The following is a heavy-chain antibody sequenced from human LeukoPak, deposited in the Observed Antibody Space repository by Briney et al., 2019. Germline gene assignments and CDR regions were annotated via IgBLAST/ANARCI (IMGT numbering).Heavy chain of an antibody. J-gene: IGHJ5*02. CDR3: ARDFIIRGVIRGLWFDP. CDR1: GDSVSSGSYY. V-gene: IGHV4-61*01. D-gene: IGHD3-10*01. Sequence: SETLSLTCTVSGDSVSSGSYYWSWIRQPPGKGLEWIGYVYYSGSTNYNPSLKSRITISLDTSKNQFSLKLSSVTAADTAVYYCARDFIIRGVIRGLWFDPWGQGTLVTVSS. CDR2: VYYSGST.